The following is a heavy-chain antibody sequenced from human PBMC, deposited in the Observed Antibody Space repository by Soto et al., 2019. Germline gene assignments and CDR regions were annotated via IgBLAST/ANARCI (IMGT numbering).Heavy chain of an antibody. V-gene: IGHV3-21*01. D-gene: IGHD3-9*01. CDR2: ISGTSTYI. J-gene: IGHJ3*02. CDR3: TRDLLDWLLSTYDAFDI. Sequence: GGSLRLSCAASGFTFSNYRMSWVRQAPGKGLEWVSSISGTSTYIYYGDSVKGRFTISRDNAKNSLYLQMNSLRAEDTAVYYCTRDLLDWLLSTYDAFDIWGQGTMVTVSS. CDR1: GFTFSNYR.